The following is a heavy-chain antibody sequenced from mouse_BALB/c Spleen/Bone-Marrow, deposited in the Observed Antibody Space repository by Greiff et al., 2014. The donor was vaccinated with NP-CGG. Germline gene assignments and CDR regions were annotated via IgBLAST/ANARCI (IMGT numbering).Heavy chain of an antibody. CDR1: GYTFTTYW. CDR3: ARRDSSGYLFDY. CDR2: INPSDGRT. V-gene: IGHV1S81*02. J-gene: IGHJ2*01. D-gene: IGHD3-2*01. Sequence: VQLQQSGAELVRPGASVKLSCKASGYTFTTYWMHWVKQRPGQGLEWIGEINPSDGRTNYSEKFKSKATLTVDKSSNTAYMQLSSLTSEGSAVYYCARRDSSGYLFDYWGQGTTLTVSS.